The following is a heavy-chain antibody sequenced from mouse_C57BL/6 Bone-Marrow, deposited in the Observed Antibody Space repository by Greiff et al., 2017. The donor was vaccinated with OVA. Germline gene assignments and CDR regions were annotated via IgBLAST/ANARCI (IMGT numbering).Heavy chain of an antibody. CDR3: ARSLITTVVEGNSIDY. Sequence: PGASVKLSCKASGYTFTSYWMQWVKQRPGQGLEWIGEIDPSDSYTNYNQKFKGKATLTVDTSSSTAYMQLSSLTSEDSAVYYCARSLITTVVEGNSIDYWGKGTSVTVSS. J-gene: IGHJ4*01. V-gene: IGHV1-50*01. CDR2: IDPSDSYT. CDR1: GYTFTSYW. D-gene: IGHD1-1*01.